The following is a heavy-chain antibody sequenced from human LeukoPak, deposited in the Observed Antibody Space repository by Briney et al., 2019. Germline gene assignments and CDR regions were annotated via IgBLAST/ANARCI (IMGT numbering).Heavy chain of an antibody. V-gene: IGHV1-69*04. CDR2: IKVILDTA. CDR3: ARDQGIGDASDI. CDR1: GGTFSSYA. Sequence: GASVKVSCKASGGTFSSYAISWVRQAPGQGLEWMGRIKVILDTANYAQKFQGRVTIIADISTSTSYMELSSLRSEDTAVYYCARDQGIGDASDIWGQGTMVTVSS. J-gene: IGHJ3*02.